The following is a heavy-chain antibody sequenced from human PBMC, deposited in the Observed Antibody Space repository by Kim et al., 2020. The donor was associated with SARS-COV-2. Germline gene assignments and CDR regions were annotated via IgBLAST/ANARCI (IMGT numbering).Heavy chain of an antibody. CDR3: ARGYYGDYSKWTSGMDV. CDR1: GGSFSGYY. CDR2: INHSGST. D-gene: IGHD4-17*01. V-gene: IGHV4-34*01. J-gene: IGHJ6*02. Sequence: SETLSLTCAVYGGSFSGYYWSWIRQPPGKGLEWIGEINHSGSTNYNPSLKSRVTISVDTSKNQFSLKLSSVNAADTAVYYCARGYYGDYSKWTSGMDVWGHRTPFTVSS.